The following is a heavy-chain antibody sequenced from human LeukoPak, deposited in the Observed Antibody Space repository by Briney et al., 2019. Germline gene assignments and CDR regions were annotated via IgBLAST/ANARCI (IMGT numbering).Heavy chain of an antibody. Sequence: ASVKVSCKASGYTFTGYYMHWVRQAPGQGLEWMGRINPNSGGTSYAQKFQGRVTMTRDTSISTAYMELSSLRSEDTAVYYCARDEVVIAVAGLNYYYYGMDVWGQGTTVTVSS. CDR1: GYTFTGYY. CDR3: ARDEVVIAVAGLNYYYYGMDV. J-gene: IGHJ6*02. V-gene: IGHV1-2*06. D-gene: IGHD6-19*01. CDR2: INPNSGGT.